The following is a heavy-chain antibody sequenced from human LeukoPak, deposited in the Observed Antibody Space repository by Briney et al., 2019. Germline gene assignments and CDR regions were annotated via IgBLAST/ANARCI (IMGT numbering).Heavy chain of an antibody. CDR2: IKQDGSDR. J-gene: IGHJ6*03. D-gene: IGHD2-21*01. Sequence: GGSLRLSCTASGFTFSDYWMIWVRQVLGKGPQWVADIKQDGSDRFYVDSVKGRFTISRDNAKNSVYLQMNSLRAEDTAVYYCARLYCGVGICYSYYMDVWGKGTTVTVSS. V-gene: IGHV3-7*01. CDR3: ARLYCGVGICYSYYMDV. CDR1: GFTFSDYW.